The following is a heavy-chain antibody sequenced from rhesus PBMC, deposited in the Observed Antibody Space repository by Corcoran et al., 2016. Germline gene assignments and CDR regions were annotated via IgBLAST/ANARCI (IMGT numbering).Heavy chain of an antibody. Sequence: QVQLQESGPGLVKPSETLSLICTVPGGSISGDYWNWIRQPPGKGRGWIGYIGGSGGPAYNNPSLKSLVTISTDTSNNQFSLKLSSVTAADTAMYYCTTIGRVSDAFDFWGQGLRVTVSS. V-gene: IGHV4-165*02. CDR2: IGGSGGPA. D-gene: IGHD6-13*01. J-gene: IGHJ3*01. CDR3: TTIGRVSDAFDF. CDR1: GGSISGDY.